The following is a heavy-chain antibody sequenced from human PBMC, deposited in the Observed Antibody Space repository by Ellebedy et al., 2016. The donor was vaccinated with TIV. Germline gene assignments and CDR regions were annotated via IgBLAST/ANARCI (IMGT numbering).Heavy chain of an antibody. CDR1: GFTLSRHW. CDR2: INQDGGEK. CDR3: ARKTDTGTSGDY. Sequence: GESLKISCAASGFTLSRHWMSWVRQGPGKGLEWVANINQDGGEKNYVDSVRGRFTISRDSSKNTLYLQMNSLRAEDTAMYYCARKTDTGTSGDYWGQGTPVTVSS. D-gene: IGHD1-1*01. V-gene: IGHV3-7*03. J-gene: IGHJ4*02.